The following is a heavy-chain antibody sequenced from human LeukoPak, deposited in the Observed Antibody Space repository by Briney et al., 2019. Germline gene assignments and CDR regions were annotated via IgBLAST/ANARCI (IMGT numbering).Heavy chain of an antibody. D-gene: IGHD3-22*01. CDR2: IIPIFGTA. Sequence: GASVKVSRKASGGTFSSYAISWVRQAPGQGLEWMGGIIPIFGTANYAQKFQGRVTITADESTSTAYMELSSLRSEDTAVYYCARDLPTGLRGPNYYYDSSGFDIWGQGTMVTVSS. CDR1: GGTFSSYA. V-gene: IGHV1-69*13. CDR3: ARDLPTGLRGPNYYYDSSGFDI. J-gene: IGHJ3*02.